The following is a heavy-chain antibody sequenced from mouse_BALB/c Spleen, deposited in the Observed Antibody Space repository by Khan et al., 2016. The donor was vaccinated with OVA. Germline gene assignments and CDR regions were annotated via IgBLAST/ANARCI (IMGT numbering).Heavy chain of an antibody. Sequence: QVRLQQSGPGLVAPSQSLSITCTVSGFSLTSYGVHWVRQPPGKGLEWLGTIWAGGSTNYYSALMSRLSIINDNSKSQVFLKMNSLQTDDTAIYYCAREVYYGTLYYFDYWGQGTTLTVSS. D-gene: IGHD2-1*01. V-gene: IGHV2-9*02. CDR1: GFSLTSYG. CDR3: AREVYYGTLYYFDY. J-gene: IGHJ2*01. CDR2: IWAGGST.